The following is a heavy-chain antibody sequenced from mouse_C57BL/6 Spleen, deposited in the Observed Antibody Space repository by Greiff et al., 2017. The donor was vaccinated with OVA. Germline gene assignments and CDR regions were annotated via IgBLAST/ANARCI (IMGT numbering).Heavy chain of an antibody. CDR2: INPSTGGT. CDR1: GYSFTGYY. D-gene: IGHD2-1*01. Sequence: EVQLKESGPELVKPGASVKISCKASGYSFTGYYMNWVKQSPEKSLEWIGEINPSTGGTTYNQKFKAKATLTVDKSSSTAYMQLKSLTSEDSAVYYCASYYGNYVRYFDVWGTGTTVTVSS. CDR3: ASYYGNYVRYFDV. J-gene: IGHJ1*03. V-gene: IGHV1-42*01.